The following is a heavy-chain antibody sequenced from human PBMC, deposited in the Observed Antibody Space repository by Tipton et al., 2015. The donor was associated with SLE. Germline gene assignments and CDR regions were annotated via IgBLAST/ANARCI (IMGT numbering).Heavy chain of an antibody. J-gene: IGHJ6*03. Sequence: TLSLTCTVSGGSISSYYWSWIRQPPGKGLEWIGYIYYSGSTNYNPSLKSRVTISVDTSKNQFSLKLSSVTAADTAVYYCARAPSGSGSFYYFFYMDVWGKGTTVTVS. CDR2: IYYSGST. V-gene: IGHV4-59*01. D-gene: IGHD3-10*01. CDR3: ARAPSGSGSFYYFFYMDV. CDR1: GGSISSYY.